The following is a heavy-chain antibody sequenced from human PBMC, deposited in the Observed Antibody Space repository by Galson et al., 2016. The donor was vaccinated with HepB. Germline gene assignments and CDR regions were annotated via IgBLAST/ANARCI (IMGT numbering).Heavy chain of an antibody. D-gene: IGHD2-15*01. CDR2: IKQDGTQK. V-gene: IGHV3-7*01. CDR1: GFTFSNYW. CDR3: AREGKGSFDI. J-gene: IGHJ3*02. Sequence: SLRLSCAASGFTFSNYWMSWVRQAPGEGLEWLVNIKQDGTQKDYVDSVKGRFTISRDSAKNSLYLQMNSLRVEDTAVYYCAREGKGSFDIWGQGTMVTVSS.